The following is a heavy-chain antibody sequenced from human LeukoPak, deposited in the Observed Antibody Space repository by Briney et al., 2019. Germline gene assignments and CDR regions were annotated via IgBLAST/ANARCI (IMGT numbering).Heavy chain of an antibody. CDR2: INPSGGST. D-gene: IGHD1-7*01. CDR3: ARGSRGAKNSYYYYYYMDV. J-gene: IGHJ6*03. CDR1: GYTFTSYY. Sequence: GASVKVSCKASGYTFTSYYMHWVRQAPGQGLERMGIINPSGGSTSYAQKFQGRVTMTRDTSTSTVYMELSSLRSEDTAVYYCARGSRGAKNSYYYYYYMDVWGKGTTVTVSS. V-gene: IGHV1-46*01.